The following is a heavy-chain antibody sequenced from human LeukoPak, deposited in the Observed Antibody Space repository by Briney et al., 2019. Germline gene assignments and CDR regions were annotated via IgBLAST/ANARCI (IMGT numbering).Heavy chain of an antibody. J-gene: IGHJ6*03. Sequence: GGSLRLSCAASGFTFSSYGMHWVRQAPGKGLEWVAFIRYDGSNKYYADSVKGRFTISRDNSKNTLYLQMNSLRAEDTAVYYCASEERQQWPFMDVWGKGTTVTVSS. CDR1: GFTFSSYG. V-gene: IGHV3-30*02. CDR2: IRYDGSNK. D-gene: IGHD6-13*01. CDR3: ASEERQQWPFMDV.